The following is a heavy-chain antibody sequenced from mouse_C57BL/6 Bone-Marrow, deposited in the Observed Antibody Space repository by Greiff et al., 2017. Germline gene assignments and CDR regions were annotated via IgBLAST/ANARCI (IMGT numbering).Heavy chain of an antibody. D-gene: IGHD1-1*01. CDR3: ASDYYGSSYYFDY. CDR1: GYSFTDYN. J-gene: IGHJ2*01. CDR2: INPNNGTS. Sequence: EVQLQQSGPELVKPGASVKISCKASGYSFTDYNMNWVKQSNGKSLEWIGVINPNNGTSSYNQKFKGKATLTVDQSSSKAYMQLNSLTSEDSAVYYCASDYYGSSYYFDYWGQGTTLTVSS. V-gene: IGHV1-39*01.